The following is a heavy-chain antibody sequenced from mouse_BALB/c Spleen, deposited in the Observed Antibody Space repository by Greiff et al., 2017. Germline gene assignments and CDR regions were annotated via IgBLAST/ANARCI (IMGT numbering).Heavy chain of an antibody. CDR3: ARERDFLRAMDY. J-gene: IGHJ4*01. V-gene: IGHV1-4*02. CDR1: GYTFTSYT. CDR2: INPSSGYT. Sequence: QVQLQQSAAELARPGASVKMSCKASGYTFTSYTMHWVKQRPGQGLEWIGYINPSSGYTEYNQKFKDKTTLTADKSSSTAYMQLSSLTSEDSAVYYCARERDFLRAMDYWGQGTSVTVSS. D-gene: IGHD1-1*01.